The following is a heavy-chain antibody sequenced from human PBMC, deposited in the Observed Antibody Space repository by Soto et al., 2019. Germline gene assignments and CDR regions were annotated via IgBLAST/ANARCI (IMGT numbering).Heavy chain of an antibody. D-gene: IGHD1-26*01. J-gene: IGHJ4*02. CDR2: IFHSGST. Sequence: SETLSLTCAVSGASTRSNNRWSWVRQPPGKGLEWIGEIFHSGSTNYNPSLKTRLTISVDKSKNQFSLKLSSVTAADTAVYYCARVYSGSYSDSWGRGTLVTAPQ. V-gene: IGHV4-4*02. CDR3: ARVYSGSYSDS. CDR1: GASTRSNNR.